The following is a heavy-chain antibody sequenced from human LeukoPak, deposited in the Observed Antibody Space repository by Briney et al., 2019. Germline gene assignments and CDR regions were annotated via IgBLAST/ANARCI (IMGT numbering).Heavy chain of an antibody. D-gene: IGHD4-17*01. CDR1: GGSFSGYY. J-gene: IGHJ5*02. CDR3: ARHDYGAKWFDP. Sequence: PSETLSLTCAVYGGSFSGYYWSWIRQPPGKGLEWIGEINHSGSTNYNPSLKSRVTISVDTSKNQFSLKLSSVTAADTAVYYCARHDYGAKWFDPWGQGTLVTVSS. CDR2: INHSGST. V-gene: IGHV4-34*01.